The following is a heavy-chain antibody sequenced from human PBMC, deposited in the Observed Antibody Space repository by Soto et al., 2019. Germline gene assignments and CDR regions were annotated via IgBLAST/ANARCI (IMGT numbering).Heavy chain of an antibody. D-gene: IGHD3-10*01. CDR3: AKDGGMVRAYYFDY. Sequence: PGGSLRLSCAASGFTFSSYGMHWVRQAPGKGLEWVAVISYDGSNKYYADSVKGRFTISRDNSKNTLYLQMNSLRAEDTAVYYCAKDGGMVRAYYFDYWGQGT. V-gene: IGHV3-30*18. J-gene: IGHJ4*02. CDR2: ISYDGSNK. CDR1: GFTFSSYG.